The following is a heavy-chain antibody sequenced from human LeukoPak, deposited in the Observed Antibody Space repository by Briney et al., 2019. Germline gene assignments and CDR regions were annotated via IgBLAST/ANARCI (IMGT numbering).Heavy chain of an antibody. Sequence: ASVKVSCKTSGGTFSNYAISWVRQAPGQGLEWMGWISAYNGNTNYAQKLQGRVTMTTDTSTSTAYMELRSLRSDDTAVYYCATYSSGWYGDAFDIWGQGTMVTVSS. D-gene: IGHD6-19*01. CDR1: GGTFSNYA. CDR3: ATYSSGWYGDAFDI. CDR2: ISAYNGNT. J-gene: IGHJ3*02. V-gene: IGHV1-18*01.